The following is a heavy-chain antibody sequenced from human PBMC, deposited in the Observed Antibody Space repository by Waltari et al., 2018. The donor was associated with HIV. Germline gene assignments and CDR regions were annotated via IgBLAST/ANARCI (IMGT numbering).Heavy chain of an antibody. Sequence: QVQLQESGPGLVKPSETLSLTCTVSGGSVSSGSYYWSWIRQPPGKGLEWIGYIYYSGSTNYNPSLKSRVTISVDTSKNQFSLKLSSVTAADTAVYYCARGGKDFWSPLGPYYFDYWGQGTLVTVSS. V-gene: IGHV4-61*01. J-gene: IGHJ4*02. D-gene: IGHD3-3*01. CDR1: GGSVSSGSYY. CDR2: IYYSGST. CDR3: ARGGKDFWSPLGPYYFDY.